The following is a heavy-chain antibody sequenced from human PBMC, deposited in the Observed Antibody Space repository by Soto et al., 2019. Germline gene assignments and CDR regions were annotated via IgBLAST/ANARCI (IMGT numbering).Heavy chain of an antibody. J-gene: IGHJ4*02. V-gene: IGHV3-7*03. D-gene: IGHD3-3*01. CDR2: IKPDGSEK. Sequence: PGGSLRLSCATSGFTFRSYWMTRVRQAPGKGPEWVANIKPDGSEKQYVDSVKGRFTVSRDNAKKSLDLQMNSLRVEDTAVYYCARAEDYDFWSGPPKYFDNWGQGTQVTVSS. CDR3: ARAEDYDFWSGPPKYFDN. CDR1: GFTFRSYW.